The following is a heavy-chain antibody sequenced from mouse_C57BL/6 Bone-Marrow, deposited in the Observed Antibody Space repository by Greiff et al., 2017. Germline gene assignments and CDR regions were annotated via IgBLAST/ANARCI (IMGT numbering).Heavy chain of an antibody. CDR3: ARLPYYYGSTYAMDY. J-gene: IGHJ4*01. V-gene: IGHV1-54*01. CDR2: INPGSGGT. D-gene: IGHD1-1*01. CDR1: GYAFTNYL. Sequence: QVHVKQSGAELVRPGTSVKVSCKASGYAFTNYLIEWVKQRPGQGLEWIGVINPGSGGTNYNEKFKGKATLSADKSSSTAYMQLSRLTSEDSALYFCARLPYYYGSTYAMDYWGQGTSVTVSS.